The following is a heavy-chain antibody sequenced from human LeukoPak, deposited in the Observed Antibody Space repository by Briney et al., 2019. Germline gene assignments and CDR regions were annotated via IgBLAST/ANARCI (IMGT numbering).Heavy chain of an antibody. CDR1: GFIFSGYW. V-gene: IGHV3-30-3*01. J-gene: IGHJ4*02. CDR3: ARDFGRYCSSTSCYTMDY. D-gene: IGHD2-2*02. Sequence: PGGSLRLSCAASGFIFSGYWMTWVRQAPGKGLEWVAVISYDGSNKYYADSVKGRFTISRDNSKNTLYLQMNSLRAEDTAVYYCARDFGRYCSSTSCYTMDYWGQGTLVTVSS. CDR2: ISYDGSNK.